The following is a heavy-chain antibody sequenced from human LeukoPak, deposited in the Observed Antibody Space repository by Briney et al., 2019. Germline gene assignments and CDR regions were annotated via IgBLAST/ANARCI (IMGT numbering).Heavy chain of an antibody. V-gene: IGHV1-69*04. D-gene: IGHD4-23*01. CDR2: IIPILGIA. Sequence: GASVKVSCKASGGTFSSYAISWVRQAPGQGLEWMGRIIPILGIANCAQKFQGRVTITADKSTSTAYMELSSLRSEDTAVYYCARTYGGNSRGPYYFDYWGQGTLVTVSS. CDR1: GGTFSSYA. J-gene: IGHJ4*02. CDR3: ARTYGGNSRGPYYFDY.